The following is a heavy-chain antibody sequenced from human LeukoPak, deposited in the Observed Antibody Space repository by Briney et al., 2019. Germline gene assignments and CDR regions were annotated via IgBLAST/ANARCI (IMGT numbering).Heavy chain of an antibody. CDR2: FDPEDGET. Sequence: ASVKVPCKVSGYTRTELSMHWVRQAPGKGLEWMGGFDPEDGETIYAQKFQGRVTMTEDTSTDTAYMELSSLRSEDTAVYYCATGPGSGSHPGYYYGMDVWGQGTTVTVSS. CDR3: ATGPGSGSHPGYYYGMDV. J-gene: IGHJ6*02. CDR1: GYTRTELS. D-gene: IGHD1-26*01. V-gene: IGHV1-24*01.